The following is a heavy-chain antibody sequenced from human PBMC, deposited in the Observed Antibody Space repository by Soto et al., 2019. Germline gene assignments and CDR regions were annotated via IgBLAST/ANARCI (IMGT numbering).Heavy chain of an antibody. CDR3: ASPKSDYNLHFRLDL. J-gene: IGHJ2*01. CDR2: IIPIFGTA. V-gene: IGHV1-69*12. D-gene: IGHD4-17*01. Sequence: QVQLVQSGAEVKKPGSSVKVSSKASGGTFSSYAISWVRQAPGQGLEWMGGIIPIFGTANYAQKFQGRVTITADEATSTAYMELSSLRSEDTAVYYCASPKSDYNLHFRLDLWGRGTLVTVSS. CDR1: GGTFSSYA.